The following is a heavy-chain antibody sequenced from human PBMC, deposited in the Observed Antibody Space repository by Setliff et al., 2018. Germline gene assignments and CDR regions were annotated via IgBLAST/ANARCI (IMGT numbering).Heavy chain of an antibody. D-gene: IGHD3-22*01. V-gene: IGHV1-18*01. CDR3: ARDADYYDTGEYPIVDY. CDR2: ISPYTGNT. J-gene: IGHJ4*02. CDR1: GYTFSDYG. Sequence: GASVKVSCKASGYTFSDYGISWVRLAPGQGLEWMGWISPYTGNTFYAPQFQGRVIMTTDTSTNTAYMDLRSLRSDDTAVYYCARDADYYDTGEYPIVDYWGQGTLVTVSS.